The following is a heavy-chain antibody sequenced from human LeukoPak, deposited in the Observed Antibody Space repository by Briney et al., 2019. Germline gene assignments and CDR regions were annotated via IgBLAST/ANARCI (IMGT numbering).Heavy chain of an antibody. CDR2: ISSSSTYI. V-gene: IGHV3-21*01. J-gene: IGHJ6*04. CDR3: ARATPYYYALDV. CDR1: GSTFSSYS. Sequence: PGGSLRLSCAASGSTFSSYSMNWVRKAPGKGLEWVSSISSSSTYIYYADSVKGRFTISRDNAKNSLYLQMNSLRAEDTAVYYCARATPYYYALDVWGKGTTFTVSS.